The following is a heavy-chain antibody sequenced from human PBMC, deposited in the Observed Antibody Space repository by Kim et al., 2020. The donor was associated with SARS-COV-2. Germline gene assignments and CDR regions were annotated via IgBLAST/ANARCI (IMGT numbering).Heavy chain of an antibody. D-gene: IGHD3-22*01. J-gene: IGHJ4*01. CDR3: AKDLWHSDTSGHGGY. V-gene: IGHV3-23*01. CDR2: ISGSGGAT. Sequence: GGSLRLSCAASGFTFSKYSMNWVRQTPGKGLEWVSTISGSGGATYYADSVKGRFTISRDNSKNTLYLQMNILRAEDTAVYYCAKDLWHSDTSGHGGYWG. CDR1: GFTFSKYS.